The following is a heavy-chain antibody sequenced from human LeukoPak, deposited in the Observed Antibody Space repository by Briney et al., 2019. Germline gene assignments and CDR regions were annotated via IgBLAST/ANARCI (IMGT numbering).Heavy chain of an antibody. V-gene: IGHV3-66*02. D-gene: IGHD6-13*01. CDR2: IYSGGST. J-gene: IGHJ4*02. CDR1: GFTVSSNY. CDR3: AKGRLGGSSSWDAFDY. Sequence: GGSLRLSCAASGFTVSSNYMSWVRQAPGKGLEWVSVIYSGGSTYYADSVKGRFTISRDNSKNTLYLQMNSLRAEDTAVYYCAKGRLGGSSSWDAFDYWGQGTLVTVSP.